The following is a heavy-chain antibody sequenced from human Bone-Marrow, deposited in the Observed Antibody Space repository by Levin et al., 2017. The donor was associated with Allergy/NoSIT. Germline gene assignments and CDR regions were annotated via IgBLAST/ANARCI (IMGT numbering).Heavy chain of an antibody. CDR2: IRSSSSYT. CDR3: ARESGQLGYYNYYGMDV. J-gene: IGHJ6*02. V-gene: IGHV3-11*05. D-gene: IGHD6-13*01. Sequence: GGSLRLSCAASGFTISNYYMSWIRQAPGKGLEWVSYIRSSSSYTNHADFVEGRFTISRDNAKNSLFLQMNSLRAEDTAVYYCARESGQLGYYNYYGMDVWGQGTTVTVSS. CDR1: GFTISNYY.